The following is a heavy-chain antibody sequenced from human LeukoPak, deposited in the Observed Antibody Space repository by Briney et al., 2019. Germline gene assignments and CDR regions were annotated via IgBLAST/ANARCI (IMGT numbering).Heavy chain of an antibody. J-gene: IGHJ4*02. CDR2: IYYSGST. V-gene: IGHV4-59*01. CDR1: GGSISSYY. Sequence: SETLSLTCTVSGGSISSYYWSWIRQPPGKGLEWIGYIYYSGSTNYNPSLKSRVTISVDTSKNQFSLKLSSVTAADTAVYYCARSVQYYYDSSGYHPYYFDYWGQGTLVTVSS. D-gene: IGHD3-22*01. CDR3: ARSVQYYYDSSGYHPYYFDY.